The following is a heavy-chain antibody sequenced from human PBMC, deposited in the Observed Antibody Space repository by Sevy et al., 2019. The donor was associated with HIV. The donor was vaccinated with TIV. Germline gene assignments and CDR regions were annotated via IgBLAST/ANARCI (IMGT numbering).Heavy chain of an antibody. V-gene: IGHV4-34*01. CDR1: GGSFSGYY. J-gene: IGHJ6*02. CDR2: INHSGST. CDR3: ARAKFFYYGSGSYFGSSYYYGMDV. Sequence: SETLSLTCAVYGGSFSGYYWSWIRQPPGKGLEWIGEINHSGSTNYNPSLKSRVTISVDTSKNQFSLRLSSVTAADTAVYYCARAKFFYYGSGSYFGSSYYYGMDVWGQGTTVTVSS. D-gene: IGHD3-10*01.